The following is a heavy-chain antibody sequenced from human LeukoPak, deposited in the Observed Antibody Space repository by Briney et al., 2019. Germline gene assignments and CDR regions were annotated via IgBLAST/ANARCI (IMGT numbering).Heavy chain of an antibody. CDR1: GFTFSSYA. J-gene: IGHJ4*02. Sequence: GGSLRLSCAASGFTFSSYAMSWVRQAPGKGLECVSAISGSGGSTYYADSVKGRFAISRDNSKHTVYLQMDSLRAEDTAVYYCAKSHVSTATGTGRYFDYWGQGTLVTASS. CDR3: AKSHVSTATGTGRYFDY. V-gene: IGHV3-23*01. D-gene: IGHD3-9*01. CDR2: ISGSGGST.